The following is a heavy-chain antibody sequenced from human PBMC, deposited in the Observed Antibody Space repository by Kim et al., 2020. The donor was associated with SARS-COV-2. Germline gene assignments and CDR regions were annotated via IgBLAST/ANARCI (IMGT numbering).Heavy chain of an antibody. CDR2: ISSSGSTI. CDR3: ARVVKGIGDLNEGLDY. D-gene: IGHD2-21*01. J-gene: IGHJ4*02. Sequence: GGSLRLSCAASGFTFSDYYMSWIRQAPGKGLEWVSYISSSGSTIYYADSVKGRFTISRDNAKNSLYLQMNSLRAEDTAVYYCARVVKGIGDLNEGLDYWGQGTLVTVSS. CDR1: GFTFSDYY. V-gene: IGHV3-11*01.